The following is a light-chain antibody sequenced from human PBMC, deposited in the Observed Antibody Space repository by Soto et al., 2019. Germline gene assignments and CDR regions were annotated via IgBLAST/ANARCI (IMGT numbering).Light chain of an antibody. Sequence: DIQMTQSPSSLSASVGDSVTITCRASQGIRNNLAWLQQKPGKAPKSLIYGVSTLQSGVPSKFSGSGSGTVCTLTISSLQPEEFATYYCQQYDVYPLTFGGGTKVEIK. CDR1: QGIRNN. CDR2: GVS. V-gene: IGKV1-16*02. CDR3: QQYDVYPLT. J-gene: IGKJ4*02.